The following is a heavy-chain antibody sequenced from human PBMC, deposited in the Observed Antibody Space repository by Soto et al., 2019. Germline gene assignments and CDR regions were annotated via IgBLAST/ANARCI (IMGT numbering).Heavy chain of an antibody. CDR2: FYYSGST. D-gene: IGHD2-15*01. J-gene: IGHJ4*02. CDR3: ARARATKDIVVVVAATPGTYFGY. V-gene: IGHV4-31*03. CDR1: GGSISSGGYY. Sequence: SETLSLTCTVSGGSISSGGYYWSWIRQHPGKGLEWIGYFYYSGSTYYNPSLKSRVTISVDTSKNQFSLKLSSMTAADTAVYYCARARATKDIVVVVAATPGTYFGYWGQGTLVTVSS.